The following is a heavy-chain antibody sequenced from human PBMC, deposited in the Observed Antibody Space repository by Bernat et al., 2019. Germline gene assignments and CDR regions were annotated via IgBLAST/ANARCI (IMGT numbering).Heavy chain of an antibody. Sequence: EVQLVESGGGLVKPGGSLRLSCEVSGFTFSIYSMNWVRQAPRKGLEWVSSIGSTGSYIYYADSVKGRFTISRDNAKNSLSLQMNSLRAEDTAVYYCARDLSSAGFDNWGQGTLVTVSS. CDR1: GFTFSIYS. CDR3: ARDLSSAGFDN. CDR2: IGSTGSYI. J-gene: IGHJ4*02. V-gene: IGHV3-21*01. D-gene: IGHD6-6*01.